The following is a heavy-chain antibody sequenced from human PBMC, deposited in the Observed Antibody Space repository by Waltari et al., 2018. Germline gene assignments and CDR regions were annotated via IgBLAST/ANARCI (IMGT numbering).Heavy chain of an antibody. J-gene: IGHJ4*02. D-gene: IGHD3-16*02. CDR3: ARDSVPYSVGSYRFDY. Sequence: EVQLVESGGGLVKPGGSLRLSCAASGFAFSTYTMNLVRQAPGKGLEWVSSISTSSTYIYYADSVKGRFTVYRDNAKNSLFLQIKSPRADDTAVYYCARDSVPYSVGSYRFDYWGQGTLVTVSS. V-gene: IGHV3-21*02. CDR2: ISTSSTYI. CDR1: GFAFSTYT.